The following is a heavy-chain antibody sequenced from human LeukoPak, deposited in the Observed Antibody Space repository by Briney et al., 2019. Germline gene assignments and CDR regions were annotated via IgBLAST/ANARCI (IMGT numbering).Heavy chain of an antibody. CDR2: IYTSGST. CDR3: ARDGNSGYTFDY. V-gene: IGHV4-4*07. CDR1: GGSISSYY. Sequence: SETLSLTCTVSGGSISSYYWSWIRQPAGKGLEWIGRIYTSGSTKYNPSLKSRVTMSVDTSKNQFSLKLSSVTAADTAVYYCARDGNSGYTFDYWGQRTLVIVSS. D-gene: IGHD5-12*01. J-gene: IGHJ4*02.